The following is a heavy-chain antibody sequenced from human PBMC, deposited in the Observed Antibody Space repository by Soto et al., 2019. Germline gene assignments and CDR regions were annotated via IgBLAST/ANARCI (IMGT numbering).Heavy chain of an antibody. V-gene: IGHV4-4*02. CDR3: ARDGIVGATSRGFDY. CDR1: GGSISSSNW. CDR2: IYHSGST. Sequence: PSETLSLTCAVSGGSISSSNWWSWVRQPPGKGLEWIGEIYHSGSTSYNPSLKSRVTISVDKSKNQFSLKLSSVTAADTAVYYCARDGIVGATSRGFDYWGQGTLVTVSS. J-gene: IGHJ4*02. D-gene: IGHD1-26*01.